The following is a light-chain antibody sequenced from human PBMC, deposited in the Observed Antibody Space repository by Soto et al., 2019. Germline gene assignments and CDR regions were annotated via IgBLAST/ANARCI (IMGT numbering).Light chain of an antibody. Sequence: DIQMTQSPSTLSASVGDRVTITCRASQSISSWLAWYQQKPGKAPKLLIYDASSFESGVPSRFSGSGSGTEFTLTITSLQPDDFATYYCQQYNSYSTFGQGTKLESK. CDR1: QSISSW. CDR3: QQYNSYST. V-gene: IGKV1-5*01. CDR2: DAS. J-gene: IGKJ2*01.